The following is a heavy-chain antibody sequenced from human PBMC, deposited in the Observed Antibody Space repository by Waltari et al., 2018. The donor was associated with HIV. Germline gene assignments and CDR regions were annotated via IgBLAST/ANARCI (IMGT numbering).Heavy chain of an antibody. CDR1: GGSFSGYY. CDR2: INQSGTT. CDR3: ARAVGDY. D-gene: IGHD6-19*01. J-gene: IGHJ4*02. Sequence: QVQLQQWGAGLLKPSETLSLTCAVYGGSFSGYYWSWIRQPPEKGREWIGEINQSGTTNYTPAIRSRVTISVDTSKNQFSLKLSSVTAADTAVYYCARAVGDYWGQGTLVTVSS. V-gene: IGHV4-34*01.